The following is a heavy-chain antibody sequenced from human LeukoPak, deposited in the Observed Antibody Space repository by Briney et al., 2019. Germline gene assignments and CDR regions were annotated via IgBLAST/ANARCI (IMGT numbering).Heavy chain of an antibody. CDR2: ISYDGSNK. J-gene: IGHJ3*02. D-gene: IGHD1/OR15-1a*01. CDR1: GFTFSSYG. CDR3: AKDIDSMGNSAFDI. Sequence: GGSLRLSCAASGFTFSSYGMHWVRQAPGKGLEWVAVISYDGSNKYYADSVKGRFTISRDNAKNSLYLQMNSLRAEDTALYYCAKDIDSMGNSAFDIWGQGTMVTVSS. V-gene: IGHV3-30*18.